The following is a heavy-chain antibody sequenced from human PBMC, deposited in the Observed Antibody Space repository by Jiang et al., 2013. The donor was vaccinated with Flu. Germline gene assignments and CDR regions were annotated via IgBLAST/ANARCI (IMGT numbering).Heavy chain of an antibody. CDR2: TYYRSKWYN. CDR1: GDSVSSNSAA. D-gene: IGHD2-15*01. V-gene: IGHV6-1*01. Sequence: TLSLTCAISGDSVSSNSAAWNWIRQSPSRGLEWLGRTYYRSKWYNDYAVSAKSRITINPDTSKNQFSLQLNSVTPEDTAVYYCARDIPPSRYADNYYGMDVWGKGTTVTVSS. J-gene: IGHJ6*04. CDR3: ARDIPPSRYADNYYGMDV.